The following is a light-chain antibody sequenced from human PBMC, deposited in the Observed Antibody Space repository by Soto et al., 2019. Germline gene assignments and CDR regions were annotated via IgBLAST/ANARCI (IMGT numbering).Light chain of an antibody. CDR2: DAS. Sequence: EIVLTQSPATLSLSPGERATLSCRASQSVSSSLAWYQQKPGQAPRLLIYDASNRATGIPARFSGSGSGTDFTPTISRLEPEEFAVYSCQQYGSSPPWTFGQGTKV. CDR3: QQYGSSPPWT. V-gene: IGKV3-20*01. CDR1: QSVSSS. J-gene: IGKJ1*01.